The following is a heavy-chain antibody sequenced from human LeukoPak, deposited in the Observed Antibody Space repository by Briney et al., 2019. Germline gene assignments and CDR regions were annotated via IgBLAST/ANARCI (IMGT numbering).Heavy chain of an antibody. V-gene: IGHV1-2*04. CDR3: ARDHTWGATIPYYFDY. J-gene: IGHJ4*02. Sequence: ASVKVSCKASGYTFTGYYMHWVRQAPGQGLEWMGWINPNSGGTNYAQKFQGWVTMTRDTSISTAYMELSRLRSDDTAVYYCARDHTWGATIPYYFDYWGQGTLVTVSS. D-gene: IGHD1-26*01. CDR1: GYTFTGYY. CDR2: INPNSGGT.